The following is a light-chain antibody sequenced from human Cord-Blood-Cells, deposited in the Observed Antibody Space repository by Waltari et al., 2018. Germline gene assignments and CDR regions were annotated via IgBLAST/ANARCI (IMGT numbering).Light chain of an antibody. CDR3: QQSYSTPRT. V-gene: IGKV1-39*01. CDR2: AAS. J-gene: IGKJ1*01. CDR1: QSISSY. Sequence: DMQMTQSPSSLSSSVVDSVTITCRASQSISSYLNWYQQKPGKAPKLLIYAASSLQSGVPSRFSGSGSGTDFTLTISSLQPEDFATYYCQQSYSTPRTFGQGTKVEIK.